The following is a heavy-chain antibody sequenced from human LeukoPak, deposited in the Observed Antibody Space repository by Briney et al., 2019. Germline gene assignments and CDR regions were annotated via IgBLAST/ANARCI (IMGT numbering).Heavy chain of an antibody. CDR1: GFPFSSYN. Sequence: GGSLRLSCAAPGFPFSSYNMNWVRQAPGKGLEWVSSISSSNSYIYYADSVKGRFTISRDNAKNSLYLQMNSLRAEDTAVYYCARDRQRYYGSGSYYASDFWGQGTLVTVSS. V-gene: IGHV3-21*01. CDR2: ISSSNSYI. D-gene: IGHD3-10*01. CDR3: ARDRQRYYGSGSYYASDF. J-gene: IGHJ4*02.